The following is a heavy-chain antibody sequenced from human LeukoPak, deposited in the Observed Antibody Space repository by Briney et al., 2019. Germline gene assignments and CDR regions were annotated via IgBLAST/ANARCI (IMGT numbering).Heavy chain of an antibody. J-gene: IGHJ4*02. V-gene: IGHV3-21*01. D-gene: IGHD5-24*01. Sequence: GGSLRLSCAASGFTFSSYSMNWVRQAPGKGLEWVSSISSSSSYIYYADSVKGRFTISRDNAKNSLYLQMNSLRAEDTAVYYCAREPAVGMATTAFDYWGQGTLVTVSS. CDR3: AREPAVGMATTAFDY. CDR2: ISSSSSYI. CDR1: GFTFSSYS.